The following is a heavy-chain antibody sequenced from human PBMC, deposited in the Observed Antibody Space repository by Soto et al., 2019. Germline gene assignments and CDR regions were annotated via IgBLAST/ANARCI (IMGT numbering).Heavy chain of an antibody. CDR3: ARWSAIVGGAEALDV. CDR1: GYTFINYG. CDR2: LSAYNGDT. J-gene: IGHJ3*01. V-gene: IGHV1-18*01. Sequence: QVQLVQSGAEVKKPGASVRVSCKTSGYTFINYGITWVRHAPGQGLEWMGWLSAYNGDTSSSEKLQDRVTMTTDTSTNTVYMDLRSLTSDDTAVYYCARWSAIVGGAEALDVWGQGTMVIVSS. D-gene: IGHD1-26*01.